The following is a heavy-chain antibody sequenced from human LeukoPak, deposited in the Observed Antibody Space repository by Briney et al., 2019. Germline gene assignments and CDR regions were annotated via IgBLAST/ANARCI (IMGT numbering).Heavy chain of an antibody. V-gene: IGHV4-59*12. CDR3: ARSRVPAAMVDY. CDR1: GGSISSYY. Sequence: SETLSLTCTVSGGSISSYYWSWIRQPPGKGLEWIESIYYSGSTYYNPSLKSRVTISVDTSKNQFSLKLSSVTAADTAVYYCARSRVPAAMVDYWGQGTLVTVSS. D-gene: IGHD2-2*01. CDR2: IYYSGST. J-gene: IGHJ4*02.